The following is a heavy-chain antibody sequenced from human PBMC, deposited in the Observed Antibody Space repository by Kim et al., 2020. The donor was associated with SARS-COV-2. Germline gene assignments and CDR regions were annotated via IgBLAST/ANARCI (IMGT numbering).Heavy chain of an antibody. J-gene: IGHJ6*02. CDR2: ISSSSSTI. D-gene: IGHD6-13*01. CDR3: ARDGLYSSSWYHYYYGMDV. Sequence: GGSLRLSCAASGFTFSSYSMNWVRQAPGKGLEWVSYISSSSSTIYYADSVKGRFTISRDNAKNSLYLQMNSLRDEDTAVYYCARDGLYSSSWYHYYYGMDVWGQGTTVTVSS. V-gene: IGHV3-48*02. CDR1: GFTFSSYS.